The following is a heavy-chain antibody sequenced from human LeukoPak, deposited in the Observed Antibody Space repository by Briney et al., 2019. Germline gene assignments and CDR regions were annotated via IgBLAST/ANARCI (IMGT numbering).Heavy chain of an antibody. CDR2: ISTYNGNT. CDR3: ARIGCSSTSCYGNSVDP. J-gene: IGHJ5*02. Sequence: ASVKVSCKASGYTFSNCGFNWVRQAPGQGLEWMGWISTYNGNTLYAQKFQGRVTMTTDTSTTTAYMELRSLRSDDTAVYYCARIGCSSTSCYGNSVDPWGQGTLVTVSS. V-gene: IGHV1-18*01. CDR1: GYTFSNCG. D-gene: IGHD2-2*01.